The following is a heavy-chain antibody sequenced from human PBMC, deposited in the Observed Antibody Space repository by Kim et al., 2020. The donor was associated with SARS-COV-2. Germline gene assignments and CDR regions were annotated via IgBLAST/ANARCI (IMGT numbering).Heavy chain of an antibody. Sequence: SETLSLTCTVSGGSISSYYWSWIRQPPGKGLEWIGYIYYSGSTNYNPSLKSRVTISVDTSKNQFSLKLSSVTAADTAVYYCARDDVVVVPAAGTYYYYGMDVWGQGTTVTVSS. J-gene: IGHJ6*02. CDR1: GGSISSYY. D-gene: IGHD2-2*01. CDR3: ARDDVVVVPAAGTYYYYGMDV. CDR2: IYYSGST. V-gene: IGHV4-59*01.